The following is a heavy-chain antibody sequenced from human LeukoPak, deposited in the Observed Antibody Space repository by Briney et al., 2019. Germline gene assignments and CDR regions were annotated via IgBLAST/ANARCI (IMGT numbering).Heavy chain of an antibody. CDR1: GGSFSGYY. D-gene: IGHD3-22*01. CDR2: INHSGST. Sequence: PSETLSLTCAVYGGSFSGYYWSWIRQPPGKGLEWIGEINHSGSTNYNPSLKSRVTISVDTSKNQFSLKLSSVTAADTAVYYCARLDYYDSSGSPDAFDTWGQGTMVTVSS. V-gene: IGHV4-34*01. J-gene: IGHJ3*02. CDR3: ARLDYYDSSGSPDAFDT.